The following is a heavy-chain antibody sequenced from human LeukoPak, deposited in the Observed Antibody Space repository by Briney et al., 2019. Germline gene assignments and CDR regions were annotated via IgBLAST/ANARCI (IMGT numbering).Heavy chain of an antibody. J-gene: IGHJ4*01. V-gene: IGHV3-53*01. CDR2: IYSGGST. D-gene: IGHD3-3*01. Sequence: GGSLRLSCAASGFTVSSNYMSWVRQAPGKGLEWVSVIYSGGSTYYADSVKGRFTISRDNSKNTLYLQMNSLRAEDTAVYYCARASGNDFWSGYLRYYFDYWGHGTLVTVSS. CDR3: ARASGNDFWSGYLRYYFDY. CDR1: GFTVSSNY.